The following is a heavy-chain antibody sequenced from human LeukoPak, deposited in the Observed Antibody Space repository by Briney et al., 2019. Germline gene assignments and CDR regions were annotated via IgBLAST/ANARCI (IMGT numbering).Heavy chain of an antibody. CDR2: ISSSGGYR. V-gene: IGHV3-11*06. J-gene: IGHJ4*02. CDR3: ARAGELTYFDY. D-gene: IGHD3-16*01. CDR1: GVFFSDYY. Sequence: PGGSLSLSCAASGVFFSDYYFNSSRQAPGKGLEWVSYISSSGGYRNVADSVDGRFTISRDNAQYSLYLEMNSLRAEDTAVYYCARAGELTYFDYWGQGTLVTVSS.